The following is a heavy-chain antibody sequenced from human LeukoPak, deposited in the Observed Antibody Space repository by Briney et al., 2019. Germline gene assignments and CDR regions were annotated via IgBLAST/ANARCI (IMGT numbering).Heavy chain of an antibody. Sequence: SVKVSCKASGGTFSSYAISWVRQAPGQGLEWMGRTIPIFGTANYAQKFQGRVTITTDESTSTAYMELSSLRSEDTAMYYCASGDTVTTTGYYYYYMDVWGKGTTVTVSS. CDR3: ASGDTVTTTGYYYYYMDV. J-gene: IGHJ6*03. V-gene: IGHV1-69*05. D-gene: IGHD4-17*01. CDR2: TIPIFGTA. CDR1: GGTFSSYA.